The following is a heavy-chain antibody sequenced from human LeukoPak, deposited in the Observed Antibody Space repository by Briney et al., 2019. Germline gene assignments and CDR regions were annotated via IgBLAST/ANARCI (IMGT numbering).Heavy chain of an antibody. D-gene: IGHD6-25*01. V-gene: IGHV3-9*01. CDR1: GFTFADYA. J-gene: IGHJ3*02. CDR2: ISWNSGSI. CDR3: ARVLTARSGGYDAFDM. Sequence: GGSLRLSCVASGFTFADYAIHWVRQVPGKGLEWVSGISWNSGSIGYADSVKGRFTVSRENAKNSLYLQMNSLRAGDTAVYYCARVLTARSGGYDAFDMWGQGTMVTVSS.